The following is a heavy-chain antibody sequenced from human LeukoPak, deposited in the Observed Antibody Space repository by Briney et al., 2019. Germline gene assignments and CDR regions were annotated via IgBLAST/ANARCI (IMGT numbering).Heavy chain of an antibody. J-gene: IGHJ1*01. CDR3: ARHSGPHEFGESVFQH. D-gene: IGHD3-10*01. V-gene: IGHV4-34*01. Sequence: SETLSLTCAVYDGSFSGYYWSWIRRPPGKGLEWIGEINHSGSTNYNPSLKSRVTISVDTSKNHFSLKLSSVTAADTAVYYCARHSGPHEFGESVFQHWGQGTLVTVSS. CDR1: DGSFSGYY. CDR2: INHSGST.